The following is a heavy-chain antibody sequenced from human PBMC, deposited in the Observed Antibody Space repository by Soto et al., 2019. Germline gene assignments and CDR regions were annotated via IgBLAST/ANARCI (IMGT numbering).Heavy chain of an antibody. V-gene: IGHV4-59*08. CDR3: ARHYYYDSSYYYPTNTQLPLDY. CDR1: GGSISSYY. D-gene: IGHD3-22*01. CDR2: IYYSGST. Sequence: PSETLSLTCTVSGGSISSYYWSWIRQPPGKGLEWIGYIYYSGSTNYSPSFQGQVTISADKSISTAYLQWSSLKASDSAMYFCARHYYYDSSYYYPTNTQLPLDYWGQGTLVTVSS. J-gene: IGHJ4*02.